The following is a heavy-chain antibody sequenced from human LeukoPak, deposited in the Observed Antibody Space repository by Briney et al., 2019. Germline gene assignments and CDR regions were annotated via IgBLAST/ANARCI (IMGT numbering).Heavy chain of an antibody. D-gene: IGHD4-17*01. CDR1: GFTFSRYG. CDR3: AKGGYDYAEYVDY. J-gene: IGHJ4*02. CDR2: ISFSGVNT. V-gene: IGHV3-23*01. Sequence: PGRSLRLSCAASGFTFSRYGMHWVRQAPGKGLEWVSRISFSGVNTYYADSVRGRFTISRDKSKNTLYLQMNSLRAEDTAVYYCAKGGYDYAEYVDYWGQGTLVTVSS.